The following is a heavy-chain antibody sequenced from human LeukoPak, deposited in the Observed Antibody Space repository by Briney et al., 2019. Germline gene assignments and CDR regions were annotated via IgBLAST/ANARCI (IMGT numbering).Heavy chain of an antibody. CDR2: ISSSSSYT. Sequence: SGGSLRLSCAASGFTFSDYYMSWIRQAPGKGLEWVSYISSSSSYTNYADSVKGRFTISRDNAKNSLYLQMDTLRAGDTAVYYCARALYNAYDHAYWGQGTLVTVSS. CDR1: GFTFSDYY. D-gene: IGHD5-12*01. CDR3: ARALYNAYDHAY. V-gene: IGHV3-11*05. J-gene: IGHJ4*02.